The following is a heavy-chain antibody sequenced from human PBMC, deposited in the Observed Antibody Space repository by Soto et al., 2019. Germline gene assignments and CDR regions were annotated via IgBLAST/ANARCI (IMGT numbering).Heavy chain of an antibody. Sequence: QVQVVQSGAEVKKPGASVKVSCKASGYTFSTYAMHWVRQAPGQSLEWMGWINGGTGQTRYSQRFQDRVTITRDTPASTANMELTSITSEDTAVYYCARGKGMEENYYYYGLDIWGQGTTVTVSS. CDR3: ARGKGMEENYYYYGLDI. V-gene: IGHV1-3*01. J-gene: IGHJ6*02. CDR2: INGGTGQT. D-gene: IGHD1-1*01. CDR1: GYTFSTYA.